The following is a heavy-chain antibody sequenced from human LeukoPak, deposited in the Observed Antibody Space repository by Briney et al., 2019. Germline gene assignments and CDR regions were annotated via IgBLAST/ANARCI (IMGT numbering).Heavy chain of an antibody. V-gene: IGHV3-23*01. D-gene: IGHD4-17*01. CDR3: AKAGNGDKYYYYMDV. CDR2: ISGSGGST. Sequence: GGSLRLSCAASGFTFSSYAMSWVRQAPGKGLEWVSAISGSGGSTYYADSVKGRFTISRDNSKNTLYLQMNSLRAEDTAVYYCAKAGNGDKYYYYMDVWGKGTTVTVSS. CDR1: GFTFSSYA. J-gene: IGHJ6*03.